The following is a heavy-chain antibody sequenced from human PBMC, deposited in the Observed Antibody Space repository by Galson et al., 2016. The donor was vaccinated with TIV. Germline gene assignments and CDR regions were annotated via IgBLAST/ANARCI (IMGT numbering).Heavy chain of an antibody. Sequence: SVKVSCKASAYSFIDYYMHRVRQAPGQGLEWMGRINPNSGATNYAQKLQGRVTMTRDTSSSTAYMELSRLRSDDTAIYYCARGVLGVVGATDYWGQGTLVTVSS. CDR3: ARGVLGVVGATDY. J-gene: IGHJ4*02. CDR2: INPNSGAT. D-gene: IGHD1-26*01. CDR1: AYSFIDYY. V-gene: IGHV1-2*06.